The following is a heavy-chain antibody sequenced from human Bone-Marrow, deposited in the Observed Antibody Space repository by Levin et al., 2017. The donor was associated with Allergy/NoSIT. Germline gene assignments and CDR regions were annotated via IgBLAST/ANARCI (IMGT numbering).Heavy chain of an antibody. J-gene: IGHJ3*02. D-gene: IGHD5-18*01. Sequence: GGSLRLSCKGSGYSFTSYWIGWVRQMPGKGLEWMGIIYPGDSDTRYSPSFQGQVTISADKSISTAYLQWSSLKASDTAMYYCARRLVTAMADDAFDIWGQGTMVTVSS. CDR3: ARRLVTAMADDAFDI. CDR2: IYPGDSDT. V-gene: IGHV5-51*01. CDR1: GYSFTSYW.